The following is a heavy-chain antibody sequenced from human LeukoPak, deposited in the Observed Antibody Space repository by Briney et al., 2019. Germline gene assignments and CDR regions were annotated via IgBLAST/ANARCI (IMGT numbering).Heavy chain of an antibody. J-gene: IGHJ4*02. CDR3: AREGGPYRPLDY. Sequence: SGTLSLTCGVSGGSISNTNWWTWFRQPPGKGLEWIGEVNLQGSTSYNPSLKSRVAISVDKSENHISLKLTSVTAADTAVYYCAREGGPYRPLDYSGQGTLVTVAS. CDR2: VNLQGST. CDR1: GGSISNTNW. V-gene: IGHV4-4*02.